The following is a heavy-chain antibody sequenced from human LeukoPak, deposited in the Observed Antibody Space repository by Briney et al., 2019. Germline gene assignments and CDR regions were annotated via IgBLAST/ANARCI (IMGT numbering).Heavy chain of an antibody. CDR1: GGSISSSSYY. V-gene: IGHV4-39*07. CDR2: IYYSGST. J-gene: IGHJ6*03. D-gene: IGHD3-3*01. Sequence: SETLSLTCTVSGGSISSSSYYWGWIRQPPGKGLEWIGSIYYSGSTYYNPSLKSRVTISVDTSKNQFSLKLSSVTAADTAVYYCARAVGSFDFGYYMDVWGKGTTVTVSS. CDR3: ARAVGSFDFGYYMDV.